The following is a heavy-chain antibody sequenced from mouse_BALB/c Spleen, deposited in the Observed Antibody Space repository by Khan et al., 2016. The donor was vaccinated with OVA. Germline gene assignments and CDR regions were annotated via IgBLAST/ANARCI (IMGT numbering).Heavy chain of an antibody. V-gene: IGHV1-7*01. D-gene: IGHD1-1*01. CDR2: INPSTAYT. J-gene: IGHJ2*01. CDR3: ARRGLRWDFDY. Sequence: QVRLQQSGAELAKPGASVKMSCKASGYTFINYWILWVKQRPGQGLEWIGYINPSTAYTEYNQNFKDKATLTADKSSSTAYMQLRSLTSEDSAVYYCARRGLRWDFDYWGQGTTLTVSS. CDR1: GYTFINYW.